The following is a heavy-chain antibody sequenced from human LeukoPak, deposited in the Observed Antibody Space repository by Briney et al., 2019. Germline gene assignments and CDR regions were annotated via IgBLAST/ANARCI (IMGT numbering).Heavy chain of an antibody. CDR2: TSGNGAKT. CDR1: GFSFSTYA. Sequence: GGSLRLSCAASGFSFSTYALSWVRQAPGKGLEWVSATSGNGAKTYYADSVRGRFTISRDNSKNTLYLQMNSLRAEDTAVYYCAKDFDWPFDYWGQGTLVTVSS. J-gene: IGHJ4*02. V-gene: IGHV3-23*01. D-gene: IGHD3-9*01. CDR3: AKDFDWPFDY.